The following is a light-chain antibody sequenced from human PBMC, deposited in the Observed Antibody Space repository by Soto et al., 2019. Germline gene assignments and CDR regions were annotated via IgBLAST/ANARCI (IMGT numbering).Light chain of an antibody. J-gene: IGLJ2*01. CDR3: QVWDSRDDHRV. CDR2: DDS. CDR1: RIGSKS. V-gene: IGLV3-21*02. Sequence: SYELTQPPSVSVAPGQTARITCAGTRIGSKSVHWFQQKPGQAPALVVHDDSDRPSGIPERFSGSNSGGTATLTISRVEAGDEADYYCQVWDSRDDHRVFGGGTKLTVL.